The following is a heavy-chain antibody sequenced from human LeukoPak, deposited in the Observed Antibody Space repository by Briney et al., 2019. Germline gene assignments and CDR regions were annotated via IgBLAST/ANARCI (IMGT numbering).Heavy chain of an antibody. V-gene: IGHV3-7*01. CDR3: ARVHHSSSWGTDDC. CDR1: GFTFSSYW. Sequence: GGSLRLSCAASGFTFSSYWMSWVRQAPGKGLEWVANIKEDGSEKYYVDSVRGRFTISRDNVKHSLYLHLNRLRAEDTAVYYCARVHHSSSWGTDDCWGQGTLVTVSS. D-gene: IGHD6-13*01. J-gene: IGHJ4*02. CDR2: IKEDGSEK.